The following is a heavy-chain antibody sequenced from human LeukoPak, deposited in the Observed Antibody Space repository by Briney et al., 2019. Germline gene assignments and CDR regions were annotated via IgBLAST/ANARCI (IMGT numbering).Heavy chain of an antibody. Sequence: ASVKVSCKASGYTXTDYYMHGVRQAPGQGLEWMGCINPNSGGTNYAQNFQGRATMTRDTSIRTAYMELSSLRSDDTAVYYCARSMSGGLGFFQSWGQGTLVTVSS. CDR2: INPNSGGT. V-gene: IGHV1-2*02. CDR1: GYTXTDYY. CDR3: ARSMSGGLGFFQS. D-gene: IGHD2-15*01. J-gene: IGHJ5*02.